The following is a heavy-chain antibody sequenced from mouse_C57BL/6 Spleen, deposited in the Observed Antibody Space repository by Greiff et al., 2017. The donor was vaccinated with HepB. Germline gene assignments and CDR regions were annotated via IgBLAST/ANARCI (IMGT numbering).Heavy chain of an antibody. D-gene: IGHD1-1*01. CDR2: IDPSDSET. CDR1: GYTFTSYW. V-gene: IGHV1-52*01. CDR3: ARSTTVVHWYFDV. Sequence: QVQLQQPGAELVRPVSSVKLSCKASGYTFTSYWMHWVKQRPIQGLEWIGNIDPSDSETHYNQKFKDKATLTVDKSSSTAYMQLSSLTSEDSAVYYCARSTTVVHWYFDVWGTGTTVTVSS. J-gene: IGHJ1*03.